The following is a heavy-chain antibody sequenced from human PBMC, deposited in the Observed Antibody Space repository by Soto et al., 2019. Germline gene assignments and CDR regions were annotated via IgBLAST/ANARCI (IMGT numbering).Heavy chain of an antibody. CDR3: ARGPDPTYFDS. J-gene: IGHJ4*02. CDR2: INVYNGKT. CDR1: GYTFTNYG. V-gene: IGHV1-18*01. Sequence: QVQLVQSGGEVAKPGASVKVSCKASGYTFTNYGINWVRQAPGLGLEWMGWINVYNGKTNYAKKFQARVTMTTDTSTNSVYMELRSLRSDDTAVYYCARGPDPTYFDSWGQGTLVIVSS.